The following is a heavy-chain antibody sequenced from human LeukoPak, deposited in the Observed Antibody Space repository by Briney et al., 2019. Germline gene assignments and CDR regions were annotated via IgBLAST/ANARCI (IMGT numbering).Heavy chain of an antibody. J-gene: IGHJ5*02. CDR1: GFTFSSCG. CDR3: ARDRVYSNYGGWFDP. D-gene: IGHD4-11*01. CDR2: ISGSGGST. Sequence: GGSLRLSCAASGFTFSSCGMSWVRQAPGKGLEWVSAISGSGGSTYYADSVKGRFTISRDNSKNTLYLQMNSLRAEDTAVYYCARDRVYSNYGGWFDPWGQGTLVTVSS. V-gene: IGHV3-23*01.